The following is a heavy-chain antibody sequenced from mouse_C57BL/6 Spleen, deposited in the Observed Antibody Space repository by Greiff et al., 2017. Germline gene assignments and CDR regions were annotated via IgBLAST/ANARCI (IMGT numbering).Heavy chain of an antibody. J-gene: IGHJ2*01. V-gene: IGHV1-69*01. CDR3: DVTTDYFDY. Sequence: QVQLQQPGAELVMPGASVKLSCKASGYTFTSYWMHWVKQRPGQGLEWIGEIDPSDSYTNYNQKFKGKSTLTVDKYSSTSYMQRSSQTSEDAAVYYCDVTTDYFDYWGQGTTVTVSS. CDR1: GYTFTSYW. D-gene: IGHD1-1*01. CDR2: IDPSDSYT.